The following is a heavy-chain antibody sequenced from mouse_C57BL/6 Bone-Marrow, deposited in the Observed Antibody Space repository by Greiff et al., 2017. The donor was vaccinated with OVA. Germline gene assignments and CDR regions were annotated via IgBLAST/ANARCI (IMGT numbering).Heavy chain of an antibody. CDR1: GFTFSSYP. CDR3: TREGIYYDYDGYYFDY. D-gene: IGHD2-4*01. J-gene: IGHJ2*01. V-gene: IGHV5-9-1*02. Sequence: EVQLVESGEGLVKPGGSLKLSCAASGFTFSSYPMSWVRQTPEKRLEWVAYISSGGDYIYYADTVKGRFTISRDNARNTLYLQMSSLKSEDTAMYYCTREGIYYDYDGYYFDYWGQGTTLTVSS. CDR2: ISSGGDYI.